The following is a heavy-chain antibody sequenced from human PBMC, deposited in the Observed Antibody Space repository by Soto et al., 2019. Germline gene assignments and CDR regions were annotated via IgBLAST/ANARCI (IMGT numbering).Heavy chain of an antibody. CDR1: GGSISSYY. CDR3: AREGGYCSSTSCQIAPNDY. V-gene: IGHV4-4*07. CDR2: IYTSGST. J-gene: IGHJ4*02. D-gene: IGHD2-2*01. Sequence: QVQLQESGPGLVKPSETLSLTCTVSGGSISSYYWSWIRQPAGKGLEWIGRIYTSGSTNYNPSLKSRVTMSVDTSKNQFSLKLSSVTAADTAVYYCAREGGYCSSTSCQIAPNDYWGQGTLVTVSS.